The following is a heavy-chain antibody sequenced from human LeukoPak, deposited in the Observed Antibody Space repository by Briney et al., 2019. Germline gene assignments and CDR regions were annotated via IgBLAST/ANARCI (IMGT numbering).Heavy chain of an antibody. Sequence: SETLSLTCTVSGGSISSSSYYWGWIRQPPGKGLEWIGSIYYSGSTYYNPSLKSRVTISADTSKNQFSLKLSSVTAADTAVYYCARQDVSRFDYWGQGTLVTVSS. CDR3: ARQDVSRFDY. CDR1: GGSISSSSYY. J-gene: IGHJ4*02. CDR2: IYYSGST. V-gene: IGHV4-39*01. D-gene: IGHD3-16*01.